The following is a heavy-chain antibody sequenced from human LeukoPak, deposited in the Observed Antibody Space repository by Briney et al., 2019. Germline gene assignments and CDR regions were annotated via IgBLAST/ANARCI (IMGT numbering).Heavy chain of an antibody. J-gene: IGHJ4*02. CDR1: GFTFSSYE. CDR3: ARVSYDPLPTDY. CDR2: ISSSGSTI. V-gene: IGHV3-48*03. D-gene: IGHD3-22*01. Sequence: GGPLRLSCAASGFTFSSYEMNWVRQAPGKGLEWVSYISSSGSTIYYADSVKGRFTISRDNAKNSLYLQMNSLRAEDTAVYYCARVSYDPLPTDYWGQGTLVTVSS.